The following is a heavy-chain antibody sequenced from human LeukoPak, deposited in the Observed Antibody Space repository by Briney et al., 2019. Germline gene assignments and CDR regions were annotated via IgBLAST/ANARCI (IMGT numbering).Heavy chain of an antibody. CDR1: GYTFTELS. D-gene: IGHD3-16*02. CDR3: ATAEIRDDYVWGSYRYVYFDY. CDR2: FDPEDGET. Sequence: ASVKVSCKVSGYTFTELSMHWVRQAPGKGLEWMGGFDPEDGETIYAQKFQGRVTMTEDTSTDTAYMELSSLRSEDTAVYYCATAEIRDDYVWGSYRYVYFDYWGQGTLVTVSS. J-gene: IGHJ4*02. V-gene: IGHV1-24*01.